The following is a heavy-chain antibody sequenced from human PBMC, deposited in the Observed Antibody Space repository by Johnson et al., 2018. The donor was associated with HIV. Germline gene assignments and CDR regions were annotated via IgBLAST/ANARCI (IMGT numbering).Heavy chain of an antibody. CDR3: AKARGIVVVIHPFDI. Sequence: VQLVESGGGLVQPGRSLRLSCAASGFTFDDYAMHWVRQAPGKGLEWVSGISWNSGSTDYAESVKGRFSISRDNANNSLYLQMNSLRAEDTALYYCAKARGIVVVIHPFDIWGQGTMVTVSS. V-gene: IGHV3-9*01. CDR1: GFTFDDYA. D-gene: IGHD3-22*01. J-gene: IGHJ3*02. CDR2: ISWNSGST.